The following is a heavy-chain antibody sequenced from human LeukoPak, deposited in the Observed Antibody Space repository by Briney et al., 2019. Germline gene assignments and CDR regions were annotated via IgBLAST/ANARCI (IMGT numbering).Heavy chain of an antibody. CDR3: ARDSDIVATIGPLRYYMDV. Sequence: ASLKVSCKASGYTFTGYYMHWVRQTPAQGLEWMGWINPNSGGTNYAQKFQGRVTMTRDTSISTAYMELSRLRSDDTAVYYCARDSDIVATIGPLRYYMDVWGKGTTVTVSS. CDR1: GYTFTGYY. D-gene: IGHD5-12*01. CDR2: INPNSGGT. V-gene: IGHV1-2*02. J-gene: IGHJ6*03.